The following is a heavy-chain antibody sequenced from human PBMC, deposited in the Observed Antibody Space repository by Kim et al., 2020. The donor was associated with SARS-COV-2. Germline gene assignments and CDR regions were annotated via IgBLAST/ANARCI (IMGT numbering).Heavy chain of an antibody. CDR2: INHSGST. CDR3: ARWAMLQATDSSGYYPTRHNAFDI. Sequence: SETLSLTCAVYGGSFSGYYWSWIRQPPGKGLEWIGEINHSGSTNYNPSLKSRVTISVDTSKNQFSLKLSSVTAADTAVYYCARWAMLQATDSSGYYPTRHNAFDIWGQGTMVTVSS. V-gene: IGHV4-34*01. J-gene: IGHJ3*02. CDR1: GGSFSGYY. D-gene: IGHD3-22*01.